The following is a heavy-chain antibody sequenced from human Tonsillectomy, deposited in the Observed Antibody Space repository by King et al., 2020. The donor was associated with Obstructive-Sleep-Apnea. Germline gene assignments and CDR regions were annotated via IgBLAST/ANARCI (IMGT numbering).Heavy chain of an antibody. V-gene: IGHV3-30*04. J-gene: IGHJ4*02. CDR3: ARSSYRDSWYPPDY. Sequence: QLVQSGGGVFQPGRSLRLSCSASRFTFETYAIHWVRQAPGKGLDWIGITSYDGTKKAYADSFKGRFTISRENSKNTVYLQMNSLRLEDTANYYCARSSYRDSWYPPDYWGQGTLVTVSS. CDR1: RFTFETYA. D-gene: IGHD6-13*01. CDR2: TSYDGTKK.